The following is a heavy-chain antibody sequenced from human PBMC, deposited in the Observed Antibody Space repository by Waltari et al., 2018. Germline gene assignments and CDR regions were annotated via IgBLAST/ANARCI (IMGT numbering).Heavy chain of an antibody. D-gene: IGHD3-16*01. CDR1: GDSMRSYNHY. V-gene: IGHV4-39*01. J-gene: IGHJ3*01. CDR3: ARHPDGYSYVGFDV. Sequence: QLQLQESGPGLVKPSETLSLTCIVSGDSMRSYNHYWGWIRQSPGTGLEWIGSIVDTGRIYYSPALQSRVTISVDSNNQFSRKLRNVTAADTSTYFCARHPDGYSYVGFDVWGQGIRVTVSS. CDR2: IVDTGRI.